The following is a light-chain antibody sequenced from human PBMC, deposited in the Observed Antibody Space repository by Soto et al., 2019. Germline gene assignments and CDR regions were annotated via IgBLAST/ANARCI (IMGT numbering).Light chain of an antibody. CDR1: SGHSGYP. J-gene: IGLJ2*01. Sequence: QSVLTQSPSASASLGASVKLICTLSSGHSGYPIAWHQEQSEKGPRYLMKVNSDGSHSKGDGIPDRFSGSSSGAERHLTISGLQSEDEADYYCQTWGTGTHMVFGGGTQLTVL. V-gene: IGLV4-69*01. CDR3: QTWGTGTHMV. CDR2: VNSDGSH.